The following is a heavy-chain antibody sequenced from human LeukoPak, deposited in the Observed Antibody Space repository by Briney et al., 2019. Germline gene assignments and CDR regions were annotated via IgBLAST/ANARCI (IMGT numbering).Heavy chain of an antibody. CDR1: GFTVSSNY. Sequence: PGGSLRLSCAASGFTVSSNYMSWVRQAPGRGLEWVSVIYSGGSTYYADSVKGRFTISRDHSKNTLYLQMNSLRAEDTAVYYCARGRDDAFDIWGQGTMVTVSS. V-gene: IGHV3-66*02. CDR3: ARGRDDAFDI. CDR2: IYSGGST. J-gene: IGHJ3*02.